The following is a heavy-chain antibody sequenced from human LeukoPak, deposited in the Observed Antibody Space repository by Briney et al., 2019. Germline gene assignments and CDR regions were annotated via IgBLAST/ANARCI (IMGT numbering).Heavy chain of an antibody. Sequence: SETLSLTCAVYGGSFRGYYWSWIRQPPGKGLEWIGEINHSGSTNYNPSLKSRVTISVDTSKNQFSLKLSSVTAADTAVYYCARRTRIAAAGCYYFDYWGQGTLVTVSS. V-gene: IGHV4-34*01. D-gene: IGHD6-13*01. CDR2: INHSGST. CDR1: GGSFRGYY. J-gene: IGHJ4*02. CDR3: ARRTRIAAAGCYYFDY.